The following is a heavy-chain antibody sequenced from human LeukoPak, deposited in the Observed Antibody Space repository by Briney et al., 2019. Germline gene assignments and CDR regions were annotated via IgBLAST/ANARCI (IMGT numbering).Heavy chain of an antibody. CDR1: GGTFSSYA. CDR2: IIPIFGTA. D-gene: IGHD3-22*01. Sequence: SVKVSCKASGGTFSSYAISWVRQAPGQGLEWMGGIIPIFGTANYAQKFQGRVTITTDESTSTAYMELSSLRSEDTAVYYCARDSRSYYDSSGYYPFDYWGQGTLVTVSS. V-gene: IGHV1-69*05. J-gene: IGHJ4*02. CDR3: ARDSRSYYDSSGYYPFDY.